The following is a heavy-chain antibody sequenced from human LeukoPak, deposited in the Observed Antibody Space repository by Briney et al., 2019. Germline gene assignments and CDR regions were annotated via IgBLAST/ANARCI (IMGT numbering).Heavy chain of an antibody. V-gene: IGHV3-30*18. CDR2: ISYDGSNK. CDR3: AKDYDILTGYLRPIDY. Sequence: PGGSLRLSCAASGFTFSSYGMHWARQAPGKGLEWVAVISYDGSNKYYADSVKGRFTISRDNSKNTLYLQMNSLRAEDTAVYYCAKDYDILTGYLRPIDYWGQGTLVTVSS. J-gene: IGHJ4*02. D-gene: IGHD3-9*01. CDR1: GFTFSSYG.